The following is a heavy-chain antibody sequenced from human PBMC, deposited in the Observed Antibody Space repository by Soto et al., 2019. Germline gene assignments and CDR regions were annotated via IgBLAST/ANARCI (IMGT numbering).Heavy chain of an antibody. V-gene: IGHV3-30-3*01. CDR3: ARVKEWPDYGMDA. J-gene: IGHJ6*02. D-gene: IGHD2-8*01. Sequence: QVQLVESGGGVVQPGRSLRLSCAASGFTFSSYAMHWVRQAPGKGLEWVAVISYDGSNKYYADSVKGRFTISRDNSKNTLYLQMNSLRAEDTAVYYCARVKEWPDYGMDAWGQGTTVTVSS. CDR2: ISYDGSNK. CDR1: GFTFSSYA.